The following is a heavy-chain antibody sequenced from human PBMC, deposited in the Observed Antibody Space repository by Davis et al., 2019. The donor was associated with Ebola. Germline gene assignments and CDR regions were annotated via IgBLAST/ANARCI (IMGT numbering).Heavy chain of an antibody. CDR2: ISHSGST. J-gene: IGHJ5*02. CDR3: ARRRWLVRSFWFDP. CDR1: GGSISSYY. D-gene: IGHD6-19*01. V-gene: IGHV4-34*01. Sequence: MPSETLSLTCTVSGGSISSYYWGWIRQPPGKGLEWIGEISHSGSTNYNPSLKSRVTISVDTSKNQFSLKLSSVTAADTAVYYCARRRWLVRSFWFDPWGQGTLVTVSS.